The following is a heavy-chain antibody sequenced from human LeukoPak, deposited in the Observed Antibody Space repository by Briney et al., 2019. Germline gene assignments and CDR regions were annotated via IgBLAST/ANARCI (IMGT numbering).Heavy chain of an antibody. J-gene: IGHJ4*02. CDR3: AKDLKVVPAAMGLDY. Sequence: PGGSLRLSCAASRFTFSSYGMHWVRQAPGKGLEWVAFIRYDGSNKYYADSVKGRFTISRDNSKNTLYLQMNSLRAEDTAVYYCAKDLKVVPAAMGLDYWGQGTLVTVSS. V-gene: IGHV3-30*02. CDR1: RFTFSSYG. CDR2: IRYDGSNK. D-gene: IGHD2-2*01.